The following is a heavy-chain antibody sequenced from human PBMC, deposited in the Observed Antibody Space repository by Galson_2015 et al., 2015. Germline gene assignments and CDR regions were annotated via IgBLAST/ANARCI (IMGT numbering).Heavy chain of an antibody. Sequence: SVKVSCKASGGTFSSYAISWVRQAPGQGLEWMGGIIPIFGTANYAQKFQGRVTITADESTSTAYMELSSLRSEDTAVYYCAANVDIVATIKSLYYYYMDVWGKGTTVTVSS. CDR1: GGTFSSYA. V-gene: IGHV1-69*13. J-gene: IGHJ6*03. CDR2: IIPIFGTA. CDR3: AANVDIVATIKSLYYYYMDV. D-gene: IGHD5-12*01.